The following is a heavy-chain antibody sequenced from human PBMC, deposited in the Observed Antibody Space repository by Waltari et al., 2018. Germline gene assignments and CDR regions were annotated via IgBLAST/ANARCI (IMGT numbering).Heavy chain of an antibody. D-gene: IGHD4-17*01. J-gene: IGHJ6*03. V-gene: IGHV3-30*02. CDR1: GFTFSSYG. Sequence: QVQLVESGGGVVQPGGSLRLSCAASGFTFSSYGMHWVRQAPGKGLGGVAFIRDEGMNKYDAKSGKGRFTISRDNSKNTLYLQMNSLRAEDTAVYYCAKRATVVTPDPYYYYYDMDVWGKGTTVTVSS. CDR3: AKRATVVTPDPYYYYYDMDV. CDR2: IRDEGMNK.